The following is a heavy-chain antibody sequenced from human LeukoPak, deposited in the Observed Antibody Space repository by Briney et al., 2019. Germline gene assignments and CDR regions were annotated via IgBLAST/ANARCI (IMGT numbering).Heavy chain of an antibody. D-gene: IGHD6-13*01. Sequence: ASETLSLTCAVYGGSVSGYYWSWIRQPPGKGLEWIGEINQSGNTNYNSSLKSRVTISVDTSKNWFSLRLSSVTAADTAVYYCARVGSSSWSDRNWFDPWGQGTLVTVSS. V-gene: IGHV4-34*01. CDR2: INQSGNT. CDR3: ARVGSSSWSDRNWFDP. J-gene: IGHJ5*02. CDR1: GGSVSGYY.